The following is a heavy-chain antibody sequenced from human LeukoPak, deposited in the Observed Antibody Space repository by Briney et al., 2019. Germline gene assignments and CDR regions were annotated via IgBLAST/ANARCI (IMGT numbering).Heavy chain of an antibody. CDR1: GDSFSGNRAT. CDR2: IYYRSKWYS. CDR3: GRAEHDWGSDY. Sequence: SQTLSLTCAISGDSFSGNRATWNWLRQSPSRGLEWLGRIYYRSKWYSDYAVSVKGRITINPDTSKNQFSLLLNSVTPEDTAVYFCGRAEHDWGSDYWGQGTLVTVSS. J-gene: IGHJ4*02. V-gene: IGHV6-1*01. D-gene: IGHD3-9*01.